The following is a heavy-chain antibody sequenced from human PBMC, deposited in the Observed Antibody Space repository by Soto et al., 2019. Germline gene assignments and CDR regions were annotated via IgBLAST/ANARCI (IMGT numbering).Heavy chain of an antibody. V-gene: IGHV3-30-3*01. Sequence: QEHLVESGGGVVQPGRSLRLSCAASGFTFSHYAMHWVRQAPGKGLEWVAVLSYDGSTKYYADSVKGRFTISRDNSNNTLFLHMNSLRPEDTALFYCVRDAGDGGIPGGAYFDTWGQGTLFTVSS. J-gene: IGHJ4*02. D-gene: IGHD4-17*01. CDR2: LSYDGSTK. CDR3: VRDAGDGGIPGGAYFDT. CDR1: GFTFSHYA.